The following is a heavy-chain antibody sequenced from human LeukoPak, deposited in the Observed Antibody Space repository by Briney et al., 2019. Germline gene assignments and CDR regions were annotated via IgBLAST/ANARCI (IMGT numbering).Heavy chain of an antibody. CDR2: IYYSGST. CDR1: GGSISSYY. Sequence: SETLSLTCTVSGGSISSYYWSWIRQPPGKGLKRIGYIYYSGSTNYNPSLKSRVTISVDTSKNQFSLKLSPVTAADTAVYYCAREAHYYDSSGYYINWFDPWGQGTLVTVSS. V-gene: IGHV4-59*01. J-gene: IGHJ5*02. CDR3: AREAHYYDSSGYYINWFDP. D-gene: IGHD3-22*01.